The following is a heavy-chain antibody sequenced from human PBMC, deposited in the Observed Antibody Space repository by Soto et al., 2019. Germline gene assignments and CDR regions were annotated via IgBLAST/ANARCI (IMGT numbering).Heavy chain of an antibody. CDR3: ARVRGNQLLGWFDP. CDR1: GDSISSRHF. J-gene: IGHJ5*02. D-gene: IGHD2-2*01. Sequence: SEPLSLTFAFPGDSISSRHFLSWVRQPPGKGLEWIRYIYHSGTTYYNPSLKSRVTISVDTSKNQFSLKLTSVTAADTAVYYCARVRGNQLLGWFDPWGRG. V-gene: IGHV4-4*02. CDR2: IYHSGTT.